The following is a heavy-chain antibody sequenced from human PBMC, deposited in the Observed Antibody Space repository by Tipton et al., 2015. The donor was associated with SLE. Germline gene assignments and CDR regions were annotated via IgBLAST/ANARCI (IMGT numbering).Heavy chain of an antibody. D-gene: IGHD6-13*01. Sequence: LRLSCAASGFTFKDYGMHWVRQAPGKGLEWVARIWYDGTHKDCADSVKGRFTISRDNSKNTLSLQISSLRVEDTAVYFCARDYSSSRGNWLDPWGQGTLVTVSS. CDR1: GFTFKDYG. CDR2: IWYDGTHK. J-gene: IGHJ5*02. V-gene: IGHV3-33*01. CDR3: ARDYSSSRGNWLDP.